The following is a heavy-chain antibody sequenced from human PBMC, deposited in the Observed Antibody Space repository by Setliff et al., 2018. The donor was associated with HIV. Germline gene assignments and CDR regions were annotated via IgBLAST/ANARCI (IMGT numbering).Heavy chain of an antibody. Sequence: GASVKVSCKASGGTFSNYAISWVRQAPGQGLEWMGGIIPIFGSTKYAQKFQDRVTITADESTYTAEMELSSLTSEDTAVYYCARDDHYYDLGSILSEWYFALWGRGTLVTV. D-gene: IGHD3-10*01. CDR2: IIPIFGST. CDR3: ARDDHYYDLGSILSEWYFAL. CDR1: GGTFSNYA. J-gene: IGHJ2*01. V-gene: IGHV1-69*13.